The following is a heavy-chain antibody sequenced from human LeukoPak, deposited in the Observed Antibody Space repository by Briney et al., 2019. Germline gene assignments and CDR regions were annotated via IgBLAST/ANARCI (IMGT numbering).Heavy chain of an antibody. V-gene: IGHV3-74*01. CDR1: GFSFSGHW. J-gene: IGHJ3*02. Sequence: PGGSLRLSCTASGFSFSGHWMHWARQLPGKGLVWVSRISPTGSTTSYADSVKGRFTISRDNSKNTLYLQMNSLRAEDTAVYYCARGRGSSGWYSDAFDIWGQGTMVTVSS. CDR2: ISPTGSTT. D-gene: IGHD6-19*01. CDR3: ARGRGSSGWYSDAFDI.